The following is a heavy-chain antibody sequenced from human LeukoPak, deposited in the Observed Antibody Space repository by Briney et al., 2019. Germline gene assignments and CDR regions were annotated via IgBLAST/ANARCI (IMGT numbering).Heavy chain of an antibody. CDR2: IRYDGSNK. CDR3: AKNDYGDYGIRIDY. J-gene: IGHJ4*02. CDR1: GFTFSSYG. V-gene: IGHV3-30*02. D-gene: IGHD4-17*01. Sequence: GGSLRLSCAASGFTFSSYGMHWVRQAPGKGLEWVAFIRYDGSNKYYADSVKGRFTISRDNSKNTLYLQMNSLRAEDTAVYYCAKNDYGDYGIRIDYWGQGTLVTVSS.